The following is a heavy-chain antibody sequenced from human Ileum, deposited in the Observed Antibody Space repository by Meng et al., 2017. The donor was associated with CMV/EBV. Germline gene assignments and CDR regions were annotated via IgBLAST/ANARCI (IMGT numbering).Heavy chain of an antibody. CDR1: GGSFTGYY. V-gene: IGHV4-34*01. CDR3: ARDMTNRWFYY. Sequence: QGHLQQWGAGLLKPSETLSLTCAVFGGSFTGYYWSWFRQSPGKGLEWIGEITHSGRTSYNLSLKSRVTMSLDTSKNQSPLKVSSVTAADTAVHYCARDMTNRWFYYWGQGILVTVSS. CDR2: ITHSGRT. D-gene: IGHD4-11*01. J-gene: IGHJ4*02.